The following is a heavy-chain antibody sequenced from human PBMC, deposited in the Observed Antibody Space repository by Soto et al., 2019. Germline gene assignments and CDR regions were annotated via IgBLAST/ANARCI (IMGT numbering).Heavy chain of an antibody. J-gene: IGHJ6*02. V-gene: IGHV1-46*01. CDR3: AREVGAGFDYYGMDV. CDR2: INPSGGST. CDR1: GYTFTSYY. D-gene: IGHD1-26*01. Sequence: QVQLVQSGAEVKKPGASVKVSCKASGYTFTSYYKHWVRQAPGQGLEWMGIINPSGGSTSYAQKFQGRVTMTRDTSTSTVYMELSSLRSEDTAVYYCAREVGAGFDYYGMDVWGQGTTVTVSS.